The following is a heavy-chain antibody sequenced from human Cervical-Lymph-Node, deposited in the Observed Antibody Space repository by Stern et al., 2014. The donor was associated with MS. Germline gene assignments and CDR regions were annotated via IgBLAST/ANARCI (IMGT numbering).Heavy chain of an antibody. D-gene: IGHD3-3*01. J-gene: IGHJ4*02. CDR2: IDWNDKT. Sequence: QVTLKESGPALVKPTQTLTLTCTFSGISLITSGTRVSWIRQPPGSALEWVASIDWNDKTFYNSSQMTRLTITKDTSKNQVVLTMTNVDPVDTATYYGARMMGSGYRHYFDYWGQGTPVTVSS. V-gene: IGHV2-70*04. CDR3: ARMMGSGYRHYFDY. CDR1: GISLITSGTR.